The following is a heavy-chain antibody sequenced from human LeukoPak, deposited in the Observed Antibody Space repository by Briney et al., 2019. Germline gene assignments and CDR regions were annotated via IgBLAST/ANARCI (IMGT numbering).Heavy chain of an antibody. CDR2: IYTSGST. J-gene: IGHJ5*02. V-gene: IGHV4-61*02. CDR3: ARVPPTVVTRWFDP. D-gene: IGHD4-23*01. Sequence: PSETLSLTCTVSGGSISSGSYYWSWIRQPAGKGLEWIGRIYTSGSTNYNPSLKSRVTISVDTSKNQFSLKLSSVTAADTAVFYCARVPPTVVTRWFDPWGQGTLVTVSS. CDR1: GGSISSGSYY.